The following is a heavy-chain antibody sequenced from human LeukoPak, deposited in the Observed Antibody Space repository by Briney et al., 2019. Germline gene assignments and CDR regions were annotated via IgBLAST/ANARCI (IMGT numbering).Heavy chain of an antibody. V-gene: IGHV4-59*01. D-gene: IGHD6-6*01. CDR1: GGSISSYY. Sequence: KPSETLSLTCTVSGGSISSYYWSWIRQPPGKGLEWIGYIYYSGSTNYNPSLKSRVTISVDTSKNQFSLKLSSVTAADTAVYYCARWRIAARIYYFDYWGQGTLVTVSS. J-gene: IGHJ4*02. CDR2: IYYSGST. CDR3: ARWRIAARIYYFDY.